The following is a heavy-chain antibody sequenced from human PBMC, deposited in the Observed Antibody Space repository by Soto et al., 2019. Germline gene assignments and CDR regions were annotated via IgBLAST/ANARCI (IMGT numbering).Heavy chain of an antibody. V-gene: IGHV4-31*03. CDR3: ARWYTTGRGWFDP. D-gene: IGHD6-25*01. Sequence: PSETLSLTCTVSGDSISSVDYYWSWIRQHPGKGLEWIGYIYYNGITSYSASLRSRVTISVDTSQNQFSLELSSVTAADSAVYYCARWYTTGRGWFDPWGQGTLVTVSS. J-gene: IGHJ5*02. CDR2: IYYNGIT. CDR1: GDSISSVDYY.